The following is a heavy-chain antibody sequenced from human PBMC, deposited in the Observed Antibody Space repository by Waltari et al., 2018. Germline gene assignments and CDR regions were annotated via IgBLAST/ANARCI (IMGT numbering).Heavy chain of an antibody. CDR2: MYRGGST. V-gene: IGHV3-53*01. CDR1: GYTFTGSY. Sequence: VQLVQSGAEVKKPGASVKVSCKASGYTFTGSYMHWVRQAPGKGLEWVSVMYRGGSTYYADSVKGRFTISRDNSKNTLYLQMNSLRAEDTAVYYCARDQSRDGYNPYWGQGTLVTVSS. J-gene: IGHJ4*02. CDR3: ARDQSRDGYNPY. D-gene: IGHD5-12*01.